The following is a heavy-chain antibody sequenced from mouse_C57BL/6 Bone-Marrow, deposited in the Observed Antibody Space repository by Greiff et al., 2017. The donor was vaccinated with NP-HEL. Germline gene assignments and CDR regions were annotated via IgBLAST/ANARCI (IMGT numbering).Heavy chain of an antibody. Sequence: QVQLQQSGPELVKPGASVKISCKASGYAFSSSWMNWVKQRPGKGLEWIGRIYPGDGDTNYNGKFKGKATLTADKSSSTAYMQLSSLTSEDSAVYFCARGELRRGGFDYWGQGTTLTVSS. D-gene: IGHD2-4*01. J-gene: IGHJ2*01. V-gene: IGHV1-82*01. CDR2: IYPGDGDT. CDR1: GYAFSSSW. CDR3: ARGELRRGGFDY.